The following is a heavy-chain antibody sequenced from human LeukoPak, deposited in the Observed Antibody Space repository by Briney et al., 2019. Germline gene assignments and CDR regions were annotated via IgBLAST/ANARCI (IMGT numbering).Heavy chain of an antibody. CDR1: GFTFSNYA. CDR3: ASPVDTSMAFDY. D-gene: IGHD5-18*01. Sequence: GGSLRLSCAASGFTFSNYAMNWVRQAPGKGLEWVSTISGVGDSTYYAESVKGRFTMSRDNSKNTVYLQMNSLRVEDTAIYYCASPVDTSMAFDYWGQGTPVTVSS. V-gene: IGHV3-23*01. J-gene: IGHJ4*02. CDR2: ISGVGDST.